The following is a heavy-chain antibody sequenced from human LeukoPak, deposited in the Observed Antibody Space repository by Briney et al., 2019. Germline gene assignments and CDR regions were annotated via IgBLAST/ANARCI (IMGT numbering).Heavy chain of an antibody. V-gene: IGHV4-59*08. Sequence: SETLSLTCTVSGGSISSYYWSWIRQPPGKGLEWIGYIYYSGSTNYNPSLKSRVTISVDTSKNQFSLKLSSVTAADTAVYYCARQGYYDPHAFDIWGQGKMVSVSS. D-gene: IGHD3-22*01. CDR2: IYYSGST. J-gene: IGHJ3*02. CDR1: GGSISSYY. CDR3: ARQGYYDPHAFDI.